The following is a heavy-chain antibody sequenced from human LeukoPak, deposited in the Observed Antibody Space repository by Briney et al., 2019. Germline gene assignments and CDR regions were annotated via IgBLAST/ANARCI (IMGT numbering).Heavy chain of an antibody. V-gene: IGHV4-59*01. CDR1: GGSLSTYY. CDR3: ATSLRGRGDY. D-gene: IGHD3-10*01. J-gene: IGHJ4*02. CDR2: IYYSGST. Sequence: SETLSLTCTVSGGSLSTYYWSWIRQPPGKGLEWLGYIYYSGSTNYNPSLKSRVTISVDTSKNQFSLKLSSVTAADTAVYYCATSLRGRGDYWGQGTLVTVSS.